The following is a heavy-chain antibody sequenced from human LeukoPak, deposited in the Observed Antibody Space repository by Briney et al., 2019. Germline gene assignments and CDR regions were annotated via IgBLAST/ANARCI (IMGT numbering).Heavy chain of an antibody. J-gene: IGHJ4*02. CDR1: GFTFSSYA. D-gene: IGHD3-3*01. V-gene: IGHV3-23*01. Sequence: GGSLRLSCAASGFTFSSYAMSWVRQAPGKGLEWVSTISVGAECIFYADSVKGRFTISRDDSNNALYLQMHSLRAEDTALYYCASGPPFLKYFEYWGQGTLVTVSS. CDR2: ISVGAECI. CDR3: ASGPPFLKYFEY.